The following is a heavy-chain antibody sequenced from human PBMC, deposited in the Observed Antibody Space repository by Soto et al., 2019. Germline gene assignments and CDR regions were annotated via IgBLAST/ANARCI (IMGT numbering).Heavy chain of an antibody. CDR3: ATVCMIAAAGTGAYDLFDR. D-gene: IGHD6-13*01. CDR2: INAGNGNT. J-gene: IGHJ5*02. CDR1: GYTFTSYA. Sequence: ASVKVSFKASGYTFTSYAMHWVRQAPGQRLECMGWINAGNGNTKYSQKFQGRVTITRDTSASTAYMELSSLRSEDMAGYYCATVCMIAAAGTGAYDLFDRWGRGTLITVSS. V-gene: IGHV1-3*01.